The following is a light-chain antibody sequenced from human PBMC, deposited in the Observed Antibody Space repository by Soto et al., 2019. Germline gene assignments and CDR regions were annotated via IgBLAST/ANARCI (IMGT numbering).Light chain of an antibody. J-gene: IGKJ1*01. CDR2: DAS. CDR1: QSVSSY. Sequence: EIVVTQSPATLSFSPGERATLSCRASQSVSSYLAWYQQKPGQAPRLLIYDASNRATGIPARFSGSGSGTDFTLTISSLEPEDFAVYYCQQRLNWPRTFGQGTKVEIK. CDR3: QQRLNWPRT. V-gene: IGKV3-11*01.